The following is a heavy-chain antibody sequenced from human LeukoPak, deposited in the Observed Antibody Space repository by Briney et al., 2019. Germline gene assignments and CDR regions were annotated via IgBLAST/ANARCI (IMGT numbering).Heavy chain of an antibody. J-gene: IGHJ4*02. D-gene: IGHD6-13*01. CDR3: ARDFNSYIAAAGGYFDY. V-gene: IGHV3-33*01. Sequence: GPSLTLSCAASAFSFSSYGIDSGRQPPSEWLGWVAVIWYDGSNKYYADSVKGRFTISRDNSKNALYLQMNSLRGEDTAVSYCARDFNSYIAAAGGYFDYWGQGTLVTVSS. CDR2: IWYDGSNK. CDR1: AFSFSSYG.